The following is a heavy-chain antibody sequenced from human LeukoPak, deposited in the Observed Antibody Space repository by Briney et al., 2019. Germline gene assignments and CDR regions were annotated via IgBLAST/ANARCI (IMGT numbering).Heavy chain of an antibody. CDR2: IYTNGNT. D-gene: IGHD1-14*01. V-gene: IGHV3-66*02. CDR1: GFTFSSYA. Sequence: GGSLRLSCAASGFTFSSYAMSWVRQAPGKGLEWVSVIYTNGNTYYADSVKGRFTISRDNSENTLDLQMSSLRAEDTAVYYCARGEPFDVWGQGTMVTVSS. J-gene: IGHJ3*01. CDR3: ARGEPFDV.